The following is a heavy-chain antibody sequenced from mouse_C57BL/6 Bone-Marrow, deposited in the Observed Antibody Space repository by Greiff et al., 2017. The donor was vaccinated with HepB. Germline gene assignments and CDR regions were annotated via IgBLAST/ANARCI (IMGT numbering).Heavy chain of an antibody. CDR3: ARRVEYYYGSSCRWYFDV. CDR2: INPSSGYT. J-gene: IGHJ1*03. D-gene: IGHD1-1*01. CDR1: GYTFTSYW. V-gene: IGHV1-7*01. Sequence: VQRVESGAELAKPGASVKLSCKASGYTFTSYWMHWVKQRPGQGLEWIGYINPSSGYTKYNQKFKDKATLTADKSSSTAYMQLSSLTYEDSAVYYCARRVEYYYGSSCRWYFDVWGTGTTVTVSS.